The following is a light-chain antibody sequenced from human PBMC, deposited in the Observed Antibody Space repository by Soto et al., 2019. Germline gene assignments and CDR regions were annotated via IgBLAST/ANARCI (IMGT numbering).Light chain of an antibody. V-gene: IGKV1-33*01. J-gene: IGKJ5*01. CDR2: DAS. CDR3: QQYDILPIT. Sequence: IQMTQSPSSLFASVADRVTITCQATQDINIYLNWYQQKPGKAPNLLIYDASNLEIGVPSRFSGSGSGTHFTFTISSLQTEDIGTYYCQQYDILPITFGRGTRLEIK. CDR1: QDINIY.